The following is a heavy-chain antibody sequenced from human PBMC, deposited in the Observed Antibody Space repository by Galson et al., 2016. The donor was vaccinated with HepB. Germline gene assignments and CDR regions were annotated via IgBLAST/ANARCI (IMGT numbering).Heavy chain of an antibody. J-gene: IGHJ6*02. CDR1: GFTFSSYS. Sequence: SLRLSCADSGFTFSSYSMNRVRQAPGKGLEWVPSISSSSSYIYYAESVKGQFTISRDNAKNSLYLQMHSRRAEDTAVYYCARGESYGSSSDYDGMDVWGQGTTVTVSS. CDR2: ISSSSSYI. D-gene: IGHD6-6*01. CDR3: ARGESYGSSSDYDGMDV. V-gene: IGHV3-21*01.